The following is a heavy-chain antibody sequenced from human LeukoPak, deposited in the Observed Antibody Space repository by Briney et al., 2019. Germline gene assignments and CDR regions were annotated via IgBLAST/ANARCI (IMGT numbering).Heavy chain of an antibody. J-gene: IGHJ4*02. CDR3: ATGMEWLVDY. V-gene: IGHV1-69-2*01. Sequence: ASVKVSCKVSGYTFTDYYMHWVQQAPGKGLEWMGFVDPEDGETIYAEKFQGRVTITADTSTDTAYMELSSLRSEDTAVYYCATGMEWLVDYWGQGTLVTVSS. D-gene: IGHD3-3*01. CDR2: VDPEDGET. CDR1: GYTFTDYY.